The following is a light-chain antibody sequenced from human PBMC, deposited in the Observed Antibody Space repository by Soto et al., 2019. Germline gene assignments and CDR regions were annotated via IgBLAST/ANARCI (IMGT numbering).Light chain of an antibody. J-gene: IGKJ5*01. V-gene: IGKV1-39*01. Sequence: DIQMTQYPSSLSASVGDRVTITCRASQTIVSYLNWYQHQPGRAPKLLIYAASSLQSGVPSRFSGSGSGTAFTLTISSLQPEDFATYYCQQANSFPITFGQGTRLEVK. CDR2: AAS. CDR1: QTIVSY. CDR3: QQANSFPIT.